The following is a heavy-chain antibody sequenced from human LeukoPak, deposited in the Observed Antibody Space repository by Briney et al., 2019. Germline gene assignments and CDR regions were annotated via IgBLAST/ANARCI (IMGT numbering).Heavy chain of an antibody. CDR3: AEDQHYYDSRAYYYYFDS. D-gene: IGHD3-22*01. J-gene: IGHJ4*02. CDR2: IKQDGSEK. V-gene: IGHV3-7*01. Sequence: LPGGSLRLSCEASGFTFSGFWMSWVRQAPGQGLEWVANIKQDGSEKFYVDSVKGRFTISRDNAKNSLYLQMNSLRAEDTAVYYCAEDQHYYDSRAYYYYFDSWGPGILVTVSS. CDR1: GFTFSGFW.